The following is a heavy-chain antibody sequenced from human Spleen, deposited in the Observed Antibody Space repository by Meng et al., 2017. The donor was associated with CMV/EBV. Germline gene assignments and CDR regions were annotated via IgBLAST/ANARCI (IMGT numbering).Heavy chain of an antibody. CDR1: GFTFNAHA. CDR2: ISGDGDYT. Sequence: GGSLRLSCAASGFTFNAHAMSWVRQAPGKGLEWVSGISGDGDYTVYADSVKDRFTISRDNSKNTLYLQMNSLRAEDTAVYYCAARRPDITSSGPATTYFWGQGTLVTVSS. CDR3: AARRPDITSSGPATTYF. D-gene: IGHD1-26*01. J-gene: IGHJ4*02. V-gene: IGHV3-23*01.